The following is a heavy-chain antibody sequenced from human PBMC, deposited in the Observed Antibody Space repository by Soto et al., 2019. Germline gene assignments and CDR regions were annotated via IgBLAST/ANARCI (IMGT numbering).Heavy chain of an antibody. CDR3: VRDFEGSYGYGTFDY. CDR2: IKQDGSEN. J-gene: IGHJ4*02. D-gene: IGHD5-18*01. Sequence: DVQLVESGGGLVQPGGSLRLSCAASGFTFSSYWMSWVRQAPGKGLEWVANIKQDGSENYYVDSVRGRFTISRDNAKNSLYLQMNSLRAEDTAVYYCVRDFEGSYGYGTFDYWGQGTLVTVSS. CDR1: GFTFSSYW. V-gene: IGHV3-7*03.